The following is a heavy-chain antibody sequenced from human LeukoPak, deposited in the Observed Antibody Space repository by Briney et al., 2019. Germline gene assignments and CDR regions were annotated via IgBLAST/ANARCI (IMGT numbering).Heavy chain of an antibody. CDR2: IYYSGST. V-gene: IGHV4-59*08. J-gene: IGHJ4*02. Sequence: SETLSLTCTVSGGSISSYYWSWIRQPPGKGLEWIGYIYYSGSTNYNPSLKSRVTISVDTSKNQFSLKLSSVTAADTAVYYSARHSLRYCSGGSCYIDYWGQGTLVTVSS. CDR1: GGSISSYY. CDR3: ARHSLRYCSGGSCYIDY. D-gene: IGHD2-15*01.